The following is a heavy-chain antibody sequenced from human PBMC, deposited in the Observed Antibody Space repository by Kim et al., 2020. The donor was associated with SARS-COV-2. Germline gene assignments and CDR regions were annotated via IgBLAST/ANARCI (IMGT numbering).Heavy chain of an antibody. CDR1: GFTFSSYG. Sequence: GGSLRLSCAASGFTFSSYGMHWVRQAPGKGLEWVAVISYDGSNKYYADSVKGRFTISRDNSKNTLYLQMNSLRAEDTAVYYCAKGYYDSSGYELGYWGQG. CDR3: AKGYYDSSGYELGY. CDR2: ISYDGSNK. D-gene: IGHD3-22*01. V-gene: IGHV3-30*18. J-gene: IGHJ4*02.